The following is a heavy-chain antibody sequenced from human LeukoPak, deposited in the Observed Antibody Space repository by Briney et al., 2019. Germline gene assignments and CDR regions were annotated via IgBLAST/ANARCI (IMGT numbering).Heavy chain of an antibody. Sequence: GGSLRLSCAASGLTFSNYAIHWVRQAPGKGLEWVAVISYDGSNKYYADSVKGRFTISRDNSKNTLYLQMNSLRAEDTAVYYCARDEGYYYDSSPYMDVWGKGTTVTVSS. J-gene: IGHJ6*03. CDR3: ARDEGYYYDSSPYMDV. CDR1: GLTFSNYA. V-gene: IGHV3-30*04. CDR2: ISYDGSNK. D-gene: IGHD3-22*01.